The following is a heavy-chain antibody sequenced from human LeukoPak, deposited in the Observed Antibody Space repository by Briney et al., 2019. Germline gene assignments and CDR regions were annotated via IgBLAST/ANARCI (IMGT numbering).Heavy chain of an antibody. CDR3: GRVPGPPPKQGD. J-gene: IGHJ4*02. CDR1: GFTFSSYA. D-gene: IGHD3-16*01. CDR2: ISGSGGST. V-gene: IGHV3-23*01. Sequence: GGSLRLSCAASGFTFSSYAMSWVRQAPGKGLEWVSAISGSGGSTYYADSVKGRFTISRDNSKNTLYLQMNSLRAEDTAVYYWGRVPGPPPKQGDGGQGPRVPVP.